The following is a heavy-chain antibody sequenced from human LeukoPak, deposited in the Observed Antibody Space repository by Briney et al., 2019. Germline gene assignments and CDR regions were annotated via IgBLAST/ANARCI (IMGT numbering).Heavy chain of an antibody. CDR1: GGTFSSYA. Sequence: EASVKVSCKASGGTFSSYAISWVRQAPGQGLEWMGGIIPIFGTANYAQKFQGRVTITADESTSTAYMELSSLRSEDTAVYYCAREAARLFDYWGQGTLVTVSS. CDR3: AREAARLFDY. V-gene: IGHV1-69*13. D-gene: IGHD6-6*01. J-gene: IGHJ4*02. CDR2: IIPIFGTA.